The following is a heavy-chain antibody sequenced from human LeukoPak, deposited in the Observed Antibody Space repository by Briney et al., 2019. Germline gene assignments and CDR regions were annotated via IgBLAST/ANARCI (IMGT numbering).Heavy chain of an antibody. V-gene: IGHV4-59*01. Sequence: PSETLSLTCTVSGGYSSSYYWSWIRQHPGKGLEWIGYIFNSGSTNYNPSLKSRVTISVDTSKNQFSLKLSSVTAADTAVYFCALGDCSSTSCYVFDYWGQGTLVTVSS. D-gene: IGHD2-2*01. J-gene: IGHJ4*02. CDR3: ALGDCSSTSCYVFDY. CDR1: GGYSSSYY. CDR2: IFNSGST.